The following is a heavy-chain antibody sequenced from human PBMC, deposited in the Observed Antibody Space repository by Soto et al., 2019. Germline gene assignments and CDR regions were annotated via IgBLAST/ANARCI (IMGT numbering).Heavy chain of an antibody. D-gene: IGHD3-10*01. J-gene: IGHJ2*01. CDR3: ARRPLGYGSWDFDL. CDR2: NLPLFNIS. CDR1: GGAFSSYA. V-gene: IGHV1-69*01. Sequence: QVQLVQSGAEVKKPGSSVKVSCKASGGAFSSYAISWVRQAPGQGLEWMGGNLPLFNISNYAQKFQGRVTITADEPTNTAYMDLSNLTSEDTAVYYCARRPLGYGSWDFDLWGRGTLITVSS.